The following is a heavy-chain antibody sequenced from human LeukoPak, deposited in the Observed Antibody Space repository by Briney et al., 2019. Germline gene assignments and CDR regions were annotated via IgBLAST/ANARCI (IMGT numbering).Heavy chain of an antibody. CDR2: IYYSGST. J-gene: IGHJ6*02. Sequence: SETLSPTCTVSGGSISSYYWSWIRQPPGKGLEWIGYIYYSGSTNYNPSLKSRVTISVDTSKNQFSLKLSSVTAADTAVYYCARDRHLLDGYYYGMDVWGQGTTVTVSS. V-gene: IGHV4-59*01. CDR1: GGSISSYY. D-gene: IGHD2-2*01. CDR3: ARDRHLLDGYYYGMDV.